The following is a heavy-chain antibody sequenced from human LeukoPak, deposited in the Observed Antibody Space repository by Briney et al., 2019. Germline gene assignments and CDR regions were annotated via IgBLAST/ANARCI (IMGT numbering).Heavy chain of an antibody. V-gene: IGHV4-34*01. D-gene: IGHD6-13*01. J-gene: IGHJ4*02. Sequence: PSETLSLTCAVYGGSFSGYYWSWIRQPPGKGLEWIGEINHSGSTNYNPSPKSRVTISVDAYKKQFSLKLSSMTAADTAVYYCARRFQYSSTRAFDCWGQGTLVTVSS. CDR2: INHSGST. CDR3: ARRFQYSSTRAFDC. CDR1: GGSFSGYY.